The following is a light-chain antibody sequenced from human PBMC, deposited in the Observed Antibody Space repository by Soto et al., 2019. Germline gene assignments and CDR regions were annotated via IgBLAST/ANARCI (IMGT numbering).Light chain of an antibody. V-gene: IGKV3-20*01. J-gene: IGKJ4*01. CDR2: GTS. CDR3: HQYGGSPGT. CDR1: RSVSSTY. Sequence: DIVLTQSPGTLSLSPGERATLSCRASRSVSSTYLSWYQHKPGQAPRLLIDGTSSRATGIPDRFSGSGSGTDFSLTISRLEPEDFAVYYCHQYGGSPGTFGGGTKVEIQ.